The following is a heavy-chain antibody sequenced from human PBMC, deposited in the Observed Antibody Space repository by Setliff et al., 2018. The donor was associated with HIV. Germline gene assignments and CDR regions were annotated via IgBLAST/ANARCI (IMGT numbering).Heavy chain of an antibody. D-gene: IGHD6-19*01. CDR1: GGTFRTYA. CDR3: ARGAWYTSGWYSSRYMDV. V-gene: IGHV1-69*10. J-gene: IGHJ6*03. CDR2: VIPMLRLA. Sequence: SVKVSCKSSGGTFRTYAISWVRQAPGQGLEWMGGVIPMLRLANYAQKFQGRVIMTRDTSITTAYMELSSLRSDDTAVYYCARGAWYTSGWYSSRYMDVWGKGTTVTVSS.